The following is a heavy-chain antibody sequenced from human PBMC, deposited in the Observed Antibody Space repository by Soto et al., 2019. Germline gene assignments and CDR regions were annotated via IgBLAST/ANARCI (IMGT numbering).Heavy chain of an antibody. J-gene: IGHJ4*02. CDR2: ISGSASGT. D-gene: IGHD2-2*02. CDR1: GFTFSSYA. Sequence: PGGSLRLSCAASGFTFSSYAMTWVRQAPGKGLEWVSAISGSASGTYYADSVKGRFTISRDNSKNTLYLQMNSLRAEDTAVYYCAKNQVPAAIRYFDHWGQGALVTVSS. CDR3: AKNQVPAAIRYFDH. V-gene: IGHV3-23*01.